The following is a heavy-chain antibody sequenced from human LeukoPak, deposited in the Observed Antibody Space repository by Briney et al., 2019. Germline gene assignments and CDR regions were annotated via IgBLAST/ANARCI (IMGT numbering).Heavy chain of an antibody. CDR2: ISGSGGST. CDR1: GFTFSSYA. Sequence: GGSLRLSYAASGFTFSSYAMSWVRQAPGKGLEWVSAISGSGGSTYYTDSVKGRFTISRDNSKNTLYLQMNSLRAEDTAVYYCAKTLLWFGESNPYNWFDPWGQGTLVTVSS. V-gene: IGHV3-23*01. J-gene: IGHJ5*02. D-gene: IGHD3-10*01. CDR3: AKTLLWFGESNPYNWFDP.